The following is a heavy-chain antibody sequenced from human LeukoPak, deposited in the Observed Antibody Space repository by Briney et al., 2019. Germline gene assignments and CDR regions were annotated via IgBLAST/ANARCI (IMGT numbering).Heavy chain of an antibody. CDR3: AKVRDTAMVRLRGYFDY. CDR1: GFTFSSYG. D-gene: IGHD5-18*01. J-gene: IGHJ4*02. V-gene: IGHV3-30*18. CDR2: ISYDGSNK. Sequence: PGGSLRLSCAASGFTFSSYGMHWVRQAPGKGLEWVAVISYDGSNKYYADSVKGRFTISRDNSKSTLYLQMNSLRAEDTAVYYCAKVRDTAMVRLRGYFDYWGQGTLVTVSS.